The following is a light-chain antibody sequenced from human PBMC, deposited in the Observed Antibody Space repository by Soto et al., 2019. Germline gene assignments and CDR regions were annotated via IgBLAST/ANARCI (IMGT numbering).Light chain of an antibody. V-gene: IGLV2-8*01. J-gene: IGLJ1*01. Sequence: QSALTQPPSASGSPGQSVTISCTGTSSDVGGYNYVSWYQQHPGKAPRLVIYEVTKRPSGVPDRFSGSKSGNTASLTVSGLQADDEADYYCSSFSGFSTVVGTGTKVTVL. CDR3: SSFSGFSTV. CDR1: SSDVGGYNY. CDR2: EVT.